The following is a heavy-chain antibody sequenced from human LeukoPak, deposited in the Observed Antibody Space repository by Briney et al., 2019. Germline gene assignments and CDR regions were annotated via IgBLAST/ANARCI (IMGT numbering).Heavy chain of an antibody. D-gene: IGHD3-10*01. CDR3: ARARRGGGWFDP. Sequence: SETRSLTCAVYGGSFSGYYWSWIRQPPGKGLEWIGEINHSGSTNYNPSLKSRVTISVDTSKNQFSLKLSSVTAADTAVYYCARARRGGGWFDPWGQGTLVTVSS. CDR2: INHSGST. J-gene: IGHJ5*02. CDR1: GGSFSGYY. V-gene: IGHV4-34*01.